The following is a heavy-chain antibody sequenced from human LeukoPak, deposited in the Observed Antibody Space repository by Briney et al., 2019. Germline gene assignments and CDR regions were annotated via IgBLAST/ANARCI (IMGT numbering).Heavy chain of an antibody. CDR1: GFTFSSYN. Sequence: GGSLRLSCAASGFTFSSYNMNGVRQAPAKGLAWVSSISSSSTYIYYADSVKGRFTISRDNARDSLWLQVNSLRAEDTAVYYCARGSRWVAGYGMDVWGQGTTVTVSS. J-gene: IGHJ6*02. CDR3: ARGSRWVAGYGMDV. CDR2: ISSSSTYI. D-gene: IGHD4-23*01. V-gene: IGHV3-21*01.